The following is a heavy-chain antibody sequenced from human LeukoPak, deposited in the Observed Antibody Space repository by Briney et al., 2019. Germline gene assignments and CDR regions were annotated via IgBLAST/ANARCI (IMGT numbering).Heavy chain of an antibody. CDR1: GFIVNSNY. D-gene: IGHD3-10*01. V-gene: IGHV3-66*02. J-gene: IGHJ6*03. CDR3: APVASGGHYHYMDV. CDR2: IYSGGTT. Sequence: PGGSLRLXCAASGFIVNSNYMIWVRQAPAKVLEWVSVIYSGGTTYYADSVRGRFTISRDNSKNPLYLQMSSMRAEDTAVYYCAPVASGGHYHYMDVWGRGTTVTVSS.